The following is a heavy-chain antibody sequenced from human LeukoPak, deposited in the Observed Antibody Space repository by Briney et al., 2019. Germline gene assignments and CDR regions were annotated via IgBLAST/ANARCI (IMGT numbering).Heavy chain of an antibody. J-gene: IGHJ4*02. D-gene: IGHD2-2*01. CDR3: ERGLGSGSTK. CDR1: GFTFSSYG. Sequence: PGGSLRLSCAASGFTFSSYGMHWVRQAPGRGLEWVSSCSSRSSYIYYADSVKGRFTIYRDNAKNSLYLQMNSLRAEDRAVYYCERGLGSGSTKWGQGTLVTVSS. V-gene: IGHV3-21*01. CDR2: CSSRSSYI.